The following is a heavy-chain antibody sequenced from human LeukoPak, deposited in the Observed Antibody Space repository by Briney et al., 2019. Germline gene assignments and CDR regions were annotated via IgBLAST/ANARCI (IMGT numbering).Heavy chain of an antibody. CDR1: GFTFGDYA. V-gene: IGHV3-49*04. CDR2: IRSKVFGGTT. Sequence: QTGGSLRLSCTASGFTFGDYAMSWVRQAPGKGPEWVGFIRSKVFGGTTEYAASVKGRFTISRDDSKSIAYLQMNSLKTEDTAVYYCTREAPGDYVFDYWGQGTLVTVSS. CDR3: TREAPGDYVFDY. J-gene: IGHJ4*02. D-gene: IGHD4-17*01.